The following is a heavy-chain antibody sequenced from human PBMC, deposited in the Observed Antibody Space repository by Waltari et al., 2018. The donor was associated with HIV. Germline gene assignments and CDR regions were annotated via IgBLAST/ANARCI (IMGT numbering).Heavy chain of an antibody. CDR3: TRVSPYGNYFDY. V-gene: IGHV3-49*04. Sequence: EVQLVESGGGLVQPGRSLRLSCTASGFTFGDYAMSWVRQAPGKGLEWVGFIRSKAYGGTTEYAASGKGRFTISREDSKSIAYLQMNSLKTEDTAVYYCTRVSPYGNYFDYWGQGTLVTVSS. CDR2: IRSKAYGGTT. J-gene: IGHJ4*02. CDR1: GFTFGDYA. D-gene: IGHD4-17*01.